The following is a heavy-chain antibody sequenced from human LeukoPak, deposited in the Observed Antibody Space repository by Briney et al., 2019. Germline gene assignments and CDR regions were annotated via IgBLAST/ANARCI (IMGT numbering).Heavy chain of an antibody. Sequence: PGGSLRLSCAASGFTFSSYSMNWVRQAPGKGLEWVSSISSSSSYIYYADSVKGRFTISRDNAKNSLYLQMNSLRAEDTAVYYCARDYSNSGPYYYYYYMDVWGKGTTVTVSS. CDR2: ISSSSSYI. V-gene: IGHV3-21*01. CDR3: ARDYSNSGPYYYYYYMDV. CDR1: GFTFSSYS. D-gene: IGHD4-11*01. J-gene: IGHJ6*03.